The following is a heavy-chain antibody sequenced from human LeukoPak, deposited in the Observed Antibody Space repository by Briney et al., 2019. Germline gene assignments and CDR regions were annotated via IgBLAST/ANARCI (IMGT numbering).Heavy chain of an antibody. CDR1: GFTFSSYW. V-gene: IGHV3-7*01. CDR2: IKQDGSEK. Sequence: GGSLRLSCAASGFTFSSYWMSWVRQAPGKGLEWVANIKQDGSEKYYVDSVKGRFTISRDNAKNSLYLQMNSLRAEDTAVYYCARDRKGITISYGGDWGQGTLVTVSS. CDR3: ARDRKGITISYGGD. D-gene: IGHD3-9*01. J-gene: IGHJ4*02.